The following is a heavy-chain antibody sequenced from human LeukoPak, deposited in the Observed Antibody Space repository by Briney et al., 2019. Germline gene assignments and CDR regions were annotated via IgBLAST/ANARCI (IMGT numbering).Heavy chain of an antibody. D-gene: IGHD5-12*01. V-gene: IGHV4-39*01. Sequence: SETLSLTCTVSGGSISSSSYYWGWIRQPPGKGLEWIGSIYYSGSTYYNPSLKSRVTISVDTSKNQFSLKLSSVTAADTAVYYCASTHPRMGRQWLRQVPHDHWGQGTLVTVSS. J-gene: IGHJ4*02. CDR3: ASTHPRMGRQWLRQVPHDH. CDR1: GGSISSSSYY. CDR2: IYYSGST.